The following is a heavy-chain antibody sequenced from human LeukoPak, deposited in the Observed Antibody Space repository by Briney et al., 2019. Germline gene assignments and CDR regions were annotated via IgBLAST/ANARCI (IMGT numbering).Heavy chain of an antibody. Sequence: SETLSLTCTVSGGSISNYYWSWIRQPAGKGLEWIGRIYTSGSTNYNPSLKSRVTISVDTSKNQFSLKLSSVTAADTAVYYCARQGGFDDFWSGYYPDSNWFDPWGQGTLVTVSS. J-gene: IGHJ5*02. D-gene: IGHD3-3*01. CDR2: IYTSGST. CDR1: GGSISNYY. V-gene: IGHV4-4*07. CDR3: ARQGGFDDFWSGYYPDSNWFDP.